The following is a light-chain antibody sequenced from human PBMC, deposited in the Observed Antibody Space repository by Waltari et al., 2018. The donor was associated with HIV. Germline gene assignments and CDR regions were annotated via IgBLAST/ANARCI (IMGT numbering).Light chain of an antibody. Sequence: DIQMTQSPSTLSVSVGARVPITCRASQSISNWLAWYQQKPGKAPKLRVYKTSSLESGVPSRFSGSGSGTEFTLTISSLQPDDFATYYCQQFHRYPVTFGQGTRLEIK. V-gene: IGKV1-5*03. CDR1: QSISNW. CDR3: QQFHRYPVT. J-gene: IGKJ5*01. CDR2: KTS.